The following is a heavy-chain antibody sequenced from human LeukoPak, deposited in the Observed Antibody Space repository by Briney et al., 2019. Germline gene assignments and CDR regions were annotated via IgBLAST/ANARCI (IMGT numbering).Heavy chain of an antibody. CDR1: GVSISSGGYY. Sequence: SETLSLTCTVSGVSISSGGYYWTWLRQPPGKGLEWIGYIYYSGNTYYNPSLKSRVTISVDRSKSQFSLRLSSVTAADTAVYYCARTEGTTADFFDYWGQGTLVTVSS. D-gene: IGHD1-14*01. V-gene: IGHV4-30-2*01. CDR2: IYYSGNT. CDR3: ARTEGTTADFFDY. J-gene: IGHJ4*02.